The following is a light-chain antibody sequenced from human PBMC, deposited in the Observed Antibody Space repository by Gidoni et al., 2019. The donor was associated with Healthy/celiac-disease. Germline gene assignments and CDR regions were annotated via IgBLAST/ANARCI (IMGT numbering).Light chain of an antibody. CDR3: MQALQTRT. CDR2: VGS. CDR1: PRLLHSNGYNY. J-gene: IGKJ5*01. V-gene: IGKV2-28*01. Sequence: VMTQSPLSLPVTPGEPASNPCRSSPRLLHSNGYNYLDWYLQQPGQSPQLLNYVGSNRASGVPDRISGSGSGTDFTLKISRVEAEDVGVYYCMQALQTRTFGQGTRLEIK.